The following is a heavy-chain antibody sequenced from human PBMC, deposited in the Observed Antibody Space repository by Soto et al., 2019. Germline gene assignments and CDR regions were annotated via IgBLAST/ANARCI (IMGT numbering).Heavy chain of an antibody. CDR3: ARRRMGYCSGGSCYDGSGFDY. D-gene: IGHD2-15*01. CDR2: IYYSGST. Sequence: SETLSLTCTVSGGSVSSGSYYWSWIRQPPGKGLKWIGYIYYSGSTTYNPSLKSRVTISVDTSKNQFSLKLSSVTAADTAVYYCARRRMGYCSGGSCYDGSGFDYWGQGTLVTVSS. V-gene: IGHV4-61*01. CDR1: GGSVSSGSYY. J-gene: IGHJ4*02.